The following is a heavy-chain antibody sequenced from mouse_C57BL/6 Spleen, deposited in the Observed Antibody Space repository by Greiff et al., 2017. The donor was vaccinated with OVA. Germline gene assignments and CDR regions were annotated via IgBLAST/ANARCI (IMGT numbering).Heavy chain of an antibody. J-gene: IGHJ4*01. Sequence: EVQLQQSGPELVKPGASVKIPCKASGYTFTDYNMDWVKQSHGKSLEWIGDINPNNGGTIYNQKFKGKATLTVDQSSSTAYMELRSLTSEDTAVYYCASGAYAMDYWGQGTSVTVSS. D-gene: IGHD4-1*01. CDR1: GYTFTDYN. CDR2: INPNNGGT. CDR3: ASGAYAMDY. V-gene: IGHV1-18*01.